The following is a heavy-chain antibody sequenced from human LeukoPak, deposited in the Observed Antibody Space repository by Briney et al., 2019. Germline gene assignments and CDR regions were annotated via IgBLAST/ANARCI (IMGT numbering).Heavy chain of an antibody. D-gene: IGHD5-18*01. V-gene: IGHV3-11*01. J-gene: IGHJ3*02. Sequence: GGSLRLSCAASGFTFSDYYMSWIRQAPGKGLEGVLYISSSGSTIYYADSVKGRFTISRDNAKNSLYLQMNSLRAEDTAVYYCARVDTAMDDAFDIWGQGTMVTVSS. CDR2: ISSSGSTI. CDR3: ARVDTAMDDAFDI. CDR1: GFTFSDYY.